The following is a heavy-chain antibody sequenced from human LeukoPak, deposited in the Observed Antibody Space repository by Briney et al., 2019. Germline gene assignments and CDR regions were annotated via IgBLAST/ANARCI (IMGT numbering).Heavy chain of an antibody. J-gene: IGHJ1*01. D-gene: IGHD3-22*01. CDR2: ISAYNGNT. CDR1: GGTFSSYA. Sequence: ASVKVSCKASGGTFSSYAISWVRQAPGQGLEWMGWISAYNGNTNYAQKLQGRVTMTTDTSTSTAYMELRSLRSDDTAVYYCARVEYYYDSSGLFQHWGQGTLVTVSS. CDR3: ARVEYYYDSSGLFQH. V-gene: IGHV1-18*01.